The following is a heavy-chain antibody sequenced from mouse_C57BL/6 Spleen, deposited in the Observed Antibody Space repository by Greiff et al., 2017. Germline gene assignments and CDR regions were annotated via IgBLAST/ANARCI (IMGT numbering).Heavy chain of an antibody. CDR1: GFTFSSYG. CDR2: ISSGGSYT. CDR3: ARQIYSNYYFDY. V-gene: IGHV5-6*01. J-gene: IGHJ2*01. D-gene: IGHD2-5*01. Sequence: EVHLVESGGDLVKPGGSLKLSCAASGFTFSSYGMSWVRQTPDKRLEWVATISSGGSYTYYPDSVKGRFTISRDNAKNTLYLQMSSLKSEDTAMYYCARQIYSNYYFDYWGQGTTLTVSS.